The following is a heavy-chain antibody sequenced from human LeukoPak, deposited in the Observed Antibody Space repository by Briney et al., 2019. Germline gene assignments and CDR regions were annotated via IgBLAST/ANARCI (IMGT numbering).Heavy chain of an antibody. Sequence: GGSLRLSCTASGFTFSNYWMHWVRQAPGKGLVWVSRINSDGINTSYADSVKGRFTISRDNAKNTLNLQMNSLRAEDTAVYYCARDLGQHYDTSDNWFDPWGQGTLVTVSS. J-gene: IGHJ5*02. CDR3: ARDLGQHYDTSDNWFDP. V-gene: IGHV3-74*01. CDR1: GFTFSNYW. D-gene: IGHD3-22*01. CDR2: INSDGINT.